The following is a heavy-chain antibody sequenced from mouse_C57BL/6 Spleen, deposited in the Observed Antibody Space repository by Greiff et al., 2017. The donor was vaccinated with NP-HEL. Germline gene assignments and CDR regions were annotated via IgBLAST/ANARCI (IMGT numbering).Heavy chain of an antibody. Sequence: VQLKESGEGLVKPGGSLKLSCAASGFTFSSYAMSWVRQTPEKRLEWVAYISSGGDYIYYADTVKGRFTISRDNARNTLYLQMSSLKSEDAAMYYCTRDRGGFDYWGQGTTLTVSS. D-gene: IGHD1-1*02. CDR1: GFTFSSYA. V-gene: IGHV5-9-1*02. CDR2: ISSGGDYI. CDR3: TRDRGGFDY. J-gene: IGHJ2*01.